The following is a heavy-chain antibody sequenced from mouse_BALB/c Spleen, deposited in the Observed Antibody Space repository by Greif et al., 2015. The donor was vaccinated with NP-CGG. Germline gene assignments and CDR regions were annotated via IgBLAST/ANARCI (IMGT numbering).Heavy chain of an antibody. D-gene: IGHD4-1*01. J-gene: IGHJ4*01. CDR1: GYTFTDYY. Sequence: VQGVESGPELVKPGASVKISCKASGYTFTDYYINWVKQKPGQGLEWIGWIYPGSGNTKYNEKFKGKATLTVDTSSSTAYMQLSSLTSEDTAVYFCAGRTGTEAMDYWGQGTSVTVSS. V-gene: IGHV1-84*02. CDR3: AGRTGTEAMDY. CDR2: IYPGSGNT.